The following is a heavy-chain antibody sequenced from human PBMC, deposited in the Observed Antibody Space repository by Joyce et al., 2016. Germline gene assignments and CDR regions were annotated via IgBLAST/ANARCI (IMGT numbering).Heavy chain of an antibody. D-gene: IGHD6-13*01. Sequence: QVQLVQSGPEVKKPGASVKVSCKASGYTFTNYYIHWVRQAPGQGLGWMGIINPRGGSSSHAQKFQGRVTITRDTSTSTVYMELSSLRSEDKAVYYCARGGSSSSWHQEVSFDSWGQGTLVTVSS. J-gene: IGHJ4*02. CDR3: ARGGSSSSWHQEVSFDS. CDR1: GYTFTNYY. V-gene: IGHV1-46*01. CDR2: INPRGGSS.